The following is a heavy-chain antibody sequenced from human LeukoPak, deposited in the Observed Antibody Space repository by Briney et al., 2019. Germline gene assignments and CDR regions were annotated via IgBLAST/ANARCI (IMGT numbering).Heavy chain of an antibody. D-gene: IGHD3-22*01. CDR3: ARVVHYDSSGYYHDAFDI. V-gene: IGHV1-46*01. CDR2: INPSGGST. Sequence: GASVKVSCKASGYTFTSYYMHWVRQAPGQGLEWMGIINPSGGSTSYAQKFQGRVTMTRDTSTSTVYMELSSLRSEDTAVYYCARVVHYDSSGYYHDAFDIWGQGTMVTVSS. J-gene: IGHJ3*02. CDR1: GYTFTSYY.